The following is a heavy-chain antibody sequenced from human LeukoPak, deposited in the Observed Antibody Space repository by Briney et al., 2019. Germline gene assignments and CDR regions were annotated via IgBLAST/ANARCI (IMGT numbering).Heavy chain of an antibody. V-gene: IGHV4-38-2*01. Sequence: SETLSLTCAVSGYSISISHYWGWIRQSAGKGLEWIGTTHHTGGIYYNPSLKSRVTISLDTSKNQFSLKLSSVTAADTAVYYCVRRRGNCAGTSCYGGGLDPWGQGILVTVSS. CDR3: VRRRGNCAGTSCYGGGLDP. D-gene: IGHD2-2*01. CDR2: THHTGGI. CDR1: GYSISISHY. J-gene: IGHJ5*02.